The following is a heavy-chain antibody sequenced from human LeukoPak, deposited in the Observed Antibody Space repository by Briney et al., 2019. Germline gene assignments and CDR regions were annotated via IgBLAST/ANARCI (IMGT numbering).Heavy chain of an antibody. J-gene: IGHJ4*02. CDR2: ISGYNGNT. V-gene: IGHV1-18*01. Sequence: ASVKVSCKTSGYTFTNHGISWVRQAPGQGLEWMGWISGYNGNTNYVQKFRGRVTMTTDTSTSTAYMELRSLSSDDTAVYYCARDIYYDSSGHRAPYFDYWGQGTLVTVSS. D-gene: IGHD3-22*01. CDR1: GYTFTNHG. CDR3: ARDIYYDSSGHRAPYFDY.